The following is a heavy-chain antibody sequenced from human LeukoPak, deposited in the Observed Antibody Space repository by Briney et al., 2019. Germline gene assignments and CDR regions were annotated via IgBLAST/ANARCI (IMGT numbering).Heavy chain of an antibody. V-gene: IGHV1-2*02. Sequence: ASVKVSCKASGYTFTGYYMHWVRQAPGQGHEWMGWINPNSGGTNYAQKFQGRVTMTRDTSISTAYMELSRLRSDDTAVYYCARDILTGYLVFDYWGQGTLVTVSS. J-gene: IGHJ4*02. D-gene: IGHD3-9*01. CDR2: INPNSGGT. CDR3: ARDILTGYLVFDY. CDR1: GYTFTGYY.